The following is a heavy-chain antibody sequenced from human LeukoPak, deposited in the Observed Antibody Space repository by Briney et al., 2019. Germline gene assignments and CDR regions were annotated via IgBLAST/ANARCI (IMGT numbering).Heavy chain of an antibody. Sequence: KPSQTLSLTCAISGDSVSTTGAAWNWIRQSPSRGLEWLRRTYYISKWYNDYAISVKSRMSINADTSKNQFSLQLNSVTPEDTAVYYCTRDLKGARETMVTGFSWYFDLWGRGTLVTVSS. CDR3: TRDLKGARETMVTGFSWYFDL. CDR2: TYYISKWYN. CDR1: GDSVSTTGAA. D-gene: IGHD5-18*01. J-gene: IGHJ2*01. V-gene: IGHV6-1*01.